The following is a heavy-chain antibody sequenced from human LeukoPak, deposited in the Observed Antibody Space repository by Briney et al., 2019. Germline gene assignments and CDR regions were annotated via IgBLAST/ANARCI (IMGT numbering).Heavy chain of an antibody. V-gene: IGHV3-30*04. D-gene: IGHD3-10*01. CDR2: ISYDGSNK. CDR3: ASPRGIRFGFQH. J-gene: IGHJ1*01. Sequence: GGSLRLSCAASGFTFSNYAMHWVRQAPGKGLDWVAVISYDGSNKYYADSVKGRFTISRDNSKNTLYVQMNSLRAEDTAVYYCASPRGIRFGFQHWGQGTLVTVSS. CDR1: GFTFSNYA.